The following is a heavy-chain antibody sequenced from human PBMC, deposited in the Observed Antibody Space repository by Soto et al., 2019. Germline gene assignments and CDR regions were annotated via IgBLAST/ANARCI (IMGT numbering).Heavy chain of an antibody. CDR1: GGSFSGYY. CDR2: INHSGST. D-gene: IGHD4-17*01. Sequence: QVQLQQWGAGLLKPSETLSLTCAVYGGSFSGYYWSWIRQPPGKGLEWIGEINHSGSTNYNPSLKRRVTISVDTSKNQFSLKLSSVTAADTAVYYCARATTVTTLYFDLWGRGTLVTVSS. J-gene: IGHJ2*01. V-gene: IGHV4-34*01. CDR3: ARATTVTTLYFDL.